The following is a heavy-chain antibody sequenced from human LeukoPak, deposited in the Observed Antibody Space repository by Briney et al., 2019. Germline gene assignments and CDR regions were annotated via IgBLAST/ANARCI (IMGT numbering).Heavy chain of an antibody. CDR1: GGSISSSCYY. CDR2: IYYSGST. V-gene: IGHV4-39*01. Sequence: SETLSLTCTVSGGSISSSCYYWGWIRQPPGKGREWIGSIYYSGSTYYNPSLKSRVTISVDTSKNQFSLKLSSVNAADTAVYYCARQDHSFDYWGQGTLVTVSS. CDR3: ARQDHSFDY. J-gene: IGHJ4*02.